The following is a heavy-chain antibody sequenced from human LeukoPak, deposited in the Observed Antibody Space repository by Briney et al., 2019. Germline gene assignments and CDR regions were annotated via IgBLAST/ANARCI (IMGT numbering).Heavy chain of an antibody. CDR3: ARVPISSGSYWGSYFDY. J-gene: IGHJ4*02. CDR2: INAGNGNT. V-gene: IGHV1-3*01. Sequence: GASVKVSCKASGYTFTSYAMHWVRQAPGQRLEWMGWINAGNGNTKYSQKFQGRVTITRDTSASTAYMELSSLRSEDTAVYYCARVPISSGSYWGSYFDYWGQGTLVTVSS. CDR1: GYTFTSYA. D-gene: IGHD1-26*01.